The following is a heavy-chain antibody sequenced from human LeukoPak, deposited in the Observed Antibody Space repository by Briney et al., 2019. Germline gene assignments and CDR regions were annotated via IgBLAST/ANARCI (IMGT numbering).Heavy chain of an antibody. J-gene: IGHJ4*02. D-gene: IGHD5-24*01. V-gene: IGHV3-53*01. CDR1: GFTVSSNY. Sequence: GGSLRLSCAASGFTVSSNYMSWVRQAPGKGPEWVSLIYSSGSTYYTNSVKGRFTISRDNSQNTLYLQMNSLSAEDTAVHYCARTFLSGDGYKVGYFDYWGQGTLVNVSS. CDR3: ARTFLSGDGYKVGYFDY. CDR2: IYSSGST.